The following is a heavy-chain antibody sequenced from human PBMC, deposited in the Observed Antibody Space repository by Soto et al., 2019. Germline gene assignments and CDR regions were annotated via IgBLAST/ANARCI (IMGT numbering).Heavy chain of an antibody. CDR1: GGSMTSYY. CDR2: IYSSGGT. V-gene: IGHV4-4*07. J-gene: IGHJ5*02. CDR3: ARGQRFSDWFDP. D-gene: IGHD3-3*01. Sequence: SETLSLTCSVSGGSMTSYYWTWIRQPAGKGLEWIGRIYSSGGTHYNPSLKSRVVISLDTSKNQFSLRLNSVTAADTAVYYCARGQRFSDWFDPWGQGTLVTVSS.